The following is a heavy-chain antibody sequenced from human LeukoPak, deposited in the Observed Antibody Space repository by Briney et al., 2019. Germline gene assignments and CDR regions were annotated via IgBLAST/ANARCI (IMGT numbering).Heavy chain of an antibody. CDR3: ARVRTSAGMDV. D-gene: IGHD4-23*01. Sequence: PSETLSLTCTVSGGSISSGGYYWSWIRQHPGKGLEWIGYIYYSGSTYYNPSLKSRVTISVDTSKNQFSLKLSSVTAAGTAVYYCARVRTSAGMDVWGQGTTVTVSS. CDR2: IYYSGST. V-gene: IGHV4-31*03. CDR1: GGSISSGGYY. J-gene: IGHJ6*02.